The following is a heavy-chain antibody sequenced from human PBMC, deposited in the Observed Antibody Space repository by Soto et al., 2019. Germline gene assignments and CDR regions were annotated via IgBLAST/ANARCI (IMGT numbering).Heavy chain of an antibody. CDR3: ARDRPYVLLWFGEPNYYYYGMDV. Sequence: ASVKVSCKASGYTFTGYYMHWVRQAPGQGLEWMGWINPNSGGTNYAQKFQGRVTMTRDTSISTAYMELSRLRSDDTAVYYCARDRPYVLLWFGEPNYYYYGMDVWGQGTTVTVS. J-gene: IGHJ6*02. CDR2: INPNSGGT. CDR1: GYTFTGYY. V-gene: IGHV1-2*02. D-gene: IGHD3-10*01.